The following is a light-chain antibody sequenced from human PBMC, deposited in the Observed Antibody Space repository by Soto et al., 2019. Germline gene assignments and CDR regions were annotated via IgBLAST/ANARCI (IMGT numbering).Light chain of an antibody. CDR2: DAS. V-gene: IGKV1-5*01. J-gene: IGKJ2*01. Sequence: DIQMTQSPSTLSASVGDRVTITCRASQTISGWLAWYLQKPGKAPKLLIYDASSFASGVPSRFSGSQSGTEFTLTISSLQSDDLRTYYCQQYKSGYTFGQGTKLAI. CDR1: QTISGW. CDR3: QQYKSGYT.